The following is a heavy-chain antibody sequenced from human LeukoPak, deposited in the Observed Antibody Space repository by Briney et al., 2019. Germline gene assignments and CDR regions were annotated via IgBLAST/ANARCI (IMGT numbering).Heavy chain of an antibody. D-gene: IGHD6-19*01. J-gene: IGHJ5*02. CDR2: ISYDGNSK. Sequence: GGSLRLSCAASGFTLSTYGVHWVRQAPGKGLEWVAMISYDGNSKQYADLVKGRFTISRDNSKNTLYLQMNSLRTEDTAVYHCAKDLCGSGWYNYFDPWGQGALVTVSS. CDR3: AKDLCGSGWYNYFDP. CDR1: GFTLSTYG. V-gene: IGHV3-30*18.